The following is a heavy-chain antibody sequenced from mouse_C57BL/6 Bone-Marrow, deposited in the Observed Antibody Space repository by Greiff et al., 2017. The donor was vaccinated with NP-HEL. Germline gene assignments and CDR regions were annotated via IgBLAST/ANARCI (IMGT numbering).Heavy chain of an antibody. V-gene: IGHV1-81*01. CDR2: IYPRSGNT. CDR1: GYTFTSYG. J-gene: IGHJ1*03. Sequence: VQLQQSGAELARPGASVKLSCKASGYTFTSYGISWVKQRTGQGLEWIGEIYPRSGNTYYNEKFKGKATLTADKSSSTAYMELRSLTSEDSAVYFCARVPSRCDVEWYFDVWGTGTTVTVSS. CDR3: ARVPSRCDVEWYFDV. D-gene: IGHD2-13*01.